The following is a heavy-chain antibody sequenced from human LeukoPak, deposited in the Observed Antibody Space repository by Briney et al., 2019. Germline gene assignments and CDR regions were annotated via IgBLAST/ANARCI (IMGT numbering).Heavy chain of an antibody. CDR2: INSDGSWT. J-gene: IGHJ4*02. Sequence: GGSLRLSCAASGNYWMHWVRQVPGKGLVWVSHINSDGSWTSYADSVKGRFTISKDNAKNTVYLQMNSLRTEDTAVYYCVSFYETYWGRGTLVTVSS. V-gene: IGHV3-74*01. D-gene: IGHD2/OR15-2a*01. CDR1: GNYW. CDR3: VSFYETY.